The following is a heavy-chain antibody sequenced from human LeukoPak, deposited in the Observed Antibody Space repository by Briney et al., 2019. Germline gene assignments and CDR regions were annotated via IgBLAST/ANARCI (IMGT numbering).Heavy chain of an antibody. J-gene: IGHJ4*02. Sequence: SEPLSLTCAVYGGSFSGYYWSWIRQPPGKGLEWIGEINHSGSTNYNPSLKSRVTISVDTSKNQFSLKLSSVTAADTAVYYCARGPNSGSDYWGQGTLVTDSS. CDR2: INHSGST. D-gene: IGHD6-6*01. V-gene: IGHV4-34*01. CDR3: ARGPNSGSDY. CDR1: GGSFSGYY.